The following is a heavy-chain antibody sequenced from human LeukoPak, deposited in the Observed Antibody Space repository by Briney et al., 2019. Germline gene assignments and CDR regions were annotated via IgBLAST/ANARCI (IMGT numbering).Heavy chain of an antibody. V-gene: IGHV3-74*01. CDR3: ARGDSSGLRIDY. CDR2: INSDGRST. D-gene: IGHD3-10*01. CDR1: GFTFSSYW. J-gene: IGHJ4*02. Sequence: PGGTLRLSCAASGFTFSSYWMHWVREAPGKGLVWVSQINSDGRSTNSANSVKGQFTISRDNAKNTLYLQRNSLRVEDTAVYYCARGDSSGLRIDYWGQGTLVTVSS.